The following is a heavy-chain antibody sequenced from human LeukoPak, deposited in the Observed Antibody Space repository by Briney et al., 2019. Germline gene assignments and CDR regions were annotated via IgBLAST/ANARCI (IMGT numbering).Heavy chain of an antibody. V-gene: IGHV1-69*04. Sequence: ASVKVSCKASGGTFSSYAISWVRQAPGQGLEWMRRIIPILGIANYAQKFQGRVTITADKSTSTAYMELSSLRSEDTAVYYCARSVLWFGELYYFDYWGQGTLVTVSS. CDR1: GGTFSSYA. CDR3: ARSVLWFGELYYFDY. D-gene: IGHD3-10*01. CDR2: IIPILGIA. J-gene: IGHJ4*02.